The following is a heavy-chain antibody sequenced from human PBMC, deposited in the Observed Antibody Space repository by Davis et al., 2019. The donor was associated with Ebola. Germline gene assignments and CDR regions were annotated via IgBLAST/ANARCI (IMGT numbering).Heavy chain of an antibody. D-gene: IGHD5-18*01. CDR1: GFTVSNSY. CDR2: ISSSGSNR. V-gene: IGHV3-11*04. CDR3: ARHRYTFDY. Sequence: GESLKISCAASGFTVSNSYMSWVRQAPGKGLEWVSYISSSGSNRYYADSVKGRFTISRDNAKNTLYLQMNSLRAEDTAVYYCARHRYTFDYWGQGTLVTVSS. J-gene: IGHJ4*02.